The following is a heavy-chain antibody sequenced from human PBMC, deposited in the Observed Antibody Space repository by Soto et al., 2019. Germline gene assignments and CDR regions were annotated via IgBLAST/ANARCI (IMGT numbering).Heavy chain of an antibody. CDR3: ARGGHCSSTSCYTSRSAFDI. CDR2: IKQDGSEK. V-gene: IGHV3-7*01. Sequence: EVQLVESGGGLVQPGGSLRLSCAASGFTFSSYWMRWVRQAPGKGLEWVANIKQDGSEKYYVDSVKGRFTISRDNAKNSLYLQVNSLRAEDTAVYYCARGGHCSSTSCYTSRSAFDIWGQGTMVTVSS. CDR1: GFTFSSYW. D-gene: IGHD2-2*02. J-gene: IGHJ3*02.